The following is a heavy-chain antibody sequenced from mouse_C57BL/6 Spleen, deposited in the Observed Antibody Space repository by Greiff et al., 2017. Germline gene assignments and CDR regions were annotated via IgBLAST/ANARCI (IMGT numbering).Heavy chain of an antibody. CDR1: GFTFTDYY. D-gene: IGHD2-5*01. J-gene: IGHJ2*01. CDR2: IRNKANGYTT. Sequence: EVQLVESGGGLVQPGGSLSLSCAASGFTFTDYYMSWVRQPPGKALEWLGFIRNKANGYTTAYIASVKVRFTISRDNSQSILYLQMNARRAEDSATYYCARYHSNYGDYFDYGGQGTTLTVSS. V-gene: IGHV7-3*01. CDR3: ARYHSNYGDYFDY.